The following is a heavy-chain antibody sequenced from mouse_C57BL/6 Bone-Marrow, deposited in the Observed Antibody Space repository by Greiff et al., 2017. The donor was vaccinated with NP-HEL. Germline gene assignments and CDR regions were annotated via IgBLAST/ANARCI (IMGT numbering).Heavy chain of an antibody. Sequence: EVQGVESGGGLVQPGGSLSLSCAASGFTFTDYYMSWVRQPPGKALEWLGFIRNKANGYTTEYSASVKGRFTISRDNSQSILYLQMNALRAEDSATYYCARYRTVCAFMDYWGQGTSVTVSS. CDR1: GFTFTDYY. J-gene: IGHJ4*01. V-gene: IGHV7-3*01. D-gene: IGHD1-1*01. CDR3: ARYRTVCAFMDY. CDR2: IRNKANGYTT.